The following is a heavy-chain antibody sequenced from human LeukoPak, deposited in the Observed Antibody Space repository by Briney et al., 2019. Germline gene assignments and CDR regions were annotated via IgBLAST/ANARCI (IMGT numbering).Heavy chain of an antibody. V-gene: IGHV3-23*01. CDR1: GFTFSSYA. D-gene: IGHD3-10*01. Sequence: GGSLRLSCAASGFTFSSYAMSWVRQAPGKGLEWVSAISGSGGSTYYADSVKGRFTISRDNSKNTLYLQMNSLRAEDTAVYYCAKDWGYASGTYYTSWGQGTLVTVSS. CDR2: ISGSGGST. CDR3: AKDWGYASGTYYTS. J-gene: IGHJ5*02.